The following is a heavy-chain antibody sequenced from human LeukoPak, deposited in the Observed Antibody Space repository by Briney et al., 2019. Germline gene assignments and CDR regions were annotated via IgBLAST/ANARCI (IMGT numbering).Heavy chain of an antibody. J-gene: IGHJ4*02. CDR1: GYTFTGYY. Sequence: ASVKVSCKASGYTFTGYYMHWVRQAPGQGLEWMGWINPNSGGTNYAQKFQGRVTMTRDTSISTAYMELSRLRSDDTAVYYCAKTASDGNVSLWFGELLAQPDYYFDYWGQGTLVTVSS. CDR2: INPNSGGT. D-gene: IGHD3-10*01. CDR3: AKTASDGNVSLWFGELLAQPDYYFDY. V-gene: IGHV1-2*02.